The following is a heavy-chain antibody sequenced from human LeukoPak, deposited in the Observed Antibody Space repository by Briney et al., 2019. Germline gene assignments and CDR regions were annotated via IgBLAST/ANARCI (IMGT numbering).Heavy chain of an antibody. CDR2: IYTSGST. CDR1: GGSISRYY. D-gene: IGHD2-21*01. V-gene: IGHV4-4*07. J-gene: IGHJ3*02. Sequence: PSETLSLTCTVPGGSISRYYWSWRRQPAGKGLEWIGRIYTSGSTNYNPSLKSRVTMSVDTSKNQFSLKLSSVTAADTAVYYCARDYSPIIYGVRSDVKVFDIWGQGTMVTVSS. CDR3: ARDYSPIIYGVRSDVKVFDI.